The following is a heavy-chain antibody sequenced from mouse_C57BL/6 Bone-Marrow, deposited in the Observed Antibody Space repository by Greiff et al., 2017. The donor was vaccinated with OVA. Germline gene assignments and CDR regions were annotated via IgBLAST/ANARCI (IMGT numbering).Heavy chain of an antibody. D-gene: IGHD1-1*01. CDR1: GFNIKDDY. CDR3: TAYYYGSSCLFDY. J-gene: IGHJ2*01. CDR2: IDPENGDT. Sequence: VQLKQSGAELVRPGASVKLSCTASGFNIKDDYMHWVKQRPEQGLEWIGWIDPENGDTEYASKFQGKATITADTSSNTAYLQLSSLTSEDTAVYYGTAYYYGSSCLFDYWGQGTTLTVSS. V-gene: IGHV14-4*01.